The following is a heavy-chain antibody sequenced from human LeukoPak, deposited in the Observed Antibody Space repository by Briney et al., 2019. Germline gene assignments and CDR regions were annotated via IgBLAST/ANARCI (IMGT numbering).Heavy chain of an antibody. Sequence: GASVKVSCKASGYTFTSYGISWVRQAPGQGLEWMGWISAYNGNTNYAQKFQGRVTMTRDTSTSTVYMELSSLRSGDTAVYYCARDRNQGYSSSWYLFDPWGQGTLVTVSS. CDR1: GYTFTSYG. CDR2: ISAYNGNT. V-gene: IGHV1-18*01. J-gene: IGHJ5*02. D-gene: IGHD6-13*01. CDR3: ARDRNQGYSSSWYLFDP.